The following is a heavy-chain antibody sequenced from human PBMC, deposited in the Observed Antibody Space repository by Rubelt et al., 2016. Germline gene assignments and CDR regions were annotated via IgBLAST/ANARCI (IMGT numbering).Heavy chain of an antibody. V-gene: IGHV3-23*01. Sequence: GLAQPGGSLRLSCAASGFTFSSHAMSWIRQAPGKGLEWVSAISGSGGGTYYADSVKGRFTISRDNSKNTLSLQMNSLRAEDTAVYYCAREGSYYYYGMDVWGQGTTVTVSS. CDR1: GFTFSSHA. J-gene: IGHJ6*02. CDR3: AREGSYYYYGMDV. CDR2: ISGSGGGT.